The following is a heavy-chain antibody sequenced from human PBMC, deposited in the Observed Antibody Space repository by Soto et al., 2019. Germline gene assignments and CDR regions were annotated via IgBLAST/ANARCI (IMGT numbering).Heavy chain of an antibody. D-gene: IGHD2-21*01. CDR1: GFTVSSNY. CDR2: IYSGGGT. Sequence: AGGSLRLSCTASGFTVSSNYMNWVRQAPGKGLEWVSVIYSGGGTYYADSVKGRFTISRDNSKNTLYPQMNWLRADDTAVYYCAKDRGGIVPDWFDPWGQGTLVTVSS. CDR3: AKDRGGIVPDWFDP. V-gene: IGHV3-53*01. J-gene: IGHJ5*01.